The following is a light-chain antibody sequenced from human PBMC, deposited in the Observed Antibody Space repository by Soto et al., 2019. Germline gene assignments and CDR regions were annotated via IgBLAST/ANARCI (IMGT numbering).Light chain of an antibody. CDR3: QHYGSSPWT. V-gene: IGKV3-20*01. J-gene: IGKJ1*01. CDR1: QSVSGSY. CDR2: DAS. Sequence: EIVLTQSPGTLSLSPGERATLSCRASQSVSGSYLAWFQQKPGQAPSLLIYDASTRATGVPCRFSGSWSGTHFSLTISRLEPEDFSVYYCQHYGSSPWTFGQGTKVEIK.